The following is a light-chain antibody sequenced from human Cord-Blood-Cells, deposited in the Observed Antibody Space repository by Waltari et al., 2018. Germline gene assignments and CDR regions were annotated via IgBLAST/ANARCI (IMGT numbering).Light chain of an antibody. CDR3: QQLNSYPPL. J-gene: IGKJ4*01. CDR1: QGISSY. V-gene: IGKV1-9*01. Sequence: DIQLTQSPSFLSASVGDRVTINCRASQGISSYLAWYQQKPGKAPKLLIYAASTLQSGVPSRFGGSGSGTEFTLTISSLQPEDFATYYCQQLNSYPPLFGGGTKVEIK. CDR2: AAS.